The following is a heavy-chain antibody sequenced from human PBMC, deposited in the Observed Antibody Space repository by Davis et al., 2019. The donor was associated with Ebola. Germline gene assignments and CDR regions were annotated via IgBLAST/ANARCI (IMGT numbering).Heavy chain of an antibody. CDR3: AADQRVPAAIHYYYMDV. CDR1: GYIFTVYY. Sequence: ASVKVSCKASGYIFTVYYMHWVRQAPGQGLEWMGWIKPHSGGTNYAQKFQGRVTMTRDTSIDTAYMELSRLRSDDTAVYYCAADQRVPAAIHYYYMDVWGKGTTVTVSS. V-gene: IGHV1-2*02. CDR2: IKPHSGGT. J-gene: IGHJ6*03. D-gene: IGHD2-2*01.